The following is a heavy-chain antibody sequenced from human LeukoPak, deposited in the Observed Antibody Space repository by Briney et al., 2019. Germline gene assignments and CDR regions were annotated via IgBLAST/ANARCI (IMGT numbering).Heavy chain of an antibody. J-gene: IGHJ4*02. D-gene: IGHD6-19*01. CDR2: IYSGAST. V-gene: IGHV3-66*01. CDR1: GFTFSSNY. CDR3: ARDRRGASGCTLDY. Sequence: GGSLRLSCAASGFTFSSNYMSWVRQAPGKGLEWVAVIYSGASTYYTDSVNGIFTISTDNSKNTLYLQMNRLSAEDTAVYYCARDRRGASGCTLDYWGQGTLVTVSS.